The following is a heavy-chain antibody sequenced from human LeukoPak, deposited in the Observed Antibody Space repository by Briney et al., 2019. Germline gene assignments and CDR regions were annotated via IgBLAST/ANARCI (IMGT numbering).Heavy chain of an antibody. CDR2: VYYSGST. CDR3: ASMSRGVILGPNYYSYYMDV. D-gene: IGHD3-10*01. V-gene: IGHV4-39*01. CDR1: GGSMSSPSFY. J-gene: IGHJ6*03. Sequence: SNTRSLTCSVSGGSMSSPSFYWAWIRQPPAPGLQWIGNVYYSGSTYYNPSLQSRVTISVDTSKNQFSLKLTSVTAADKAVYYCASMSRGVILGPNYYSYYMDVWGKGATVIVSS.